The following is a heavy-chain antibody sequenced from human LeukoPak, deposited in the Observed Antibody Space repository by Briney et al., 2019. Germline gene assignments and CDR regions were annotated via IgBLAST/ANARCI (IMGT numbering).Heavy chain of an antibody. J-gene: IGHJ4*02. CDR3: ARDLDGYNSFDY. CDR2: IYSGGST. CDR1: GFTVSSNY. D-gene: IGHD5-24*01. V-gene: IGHV3-66*01. Sequence: GGSLRLSCAASGFTVSSNYMSWVRQAPGKGLEWVSVIYSGGSTYYADSVKGRFTISRDNSKNTLYLQMNSLGAEDTAVYYCARDLDGYNSFDYWGQGTLVTVSS.